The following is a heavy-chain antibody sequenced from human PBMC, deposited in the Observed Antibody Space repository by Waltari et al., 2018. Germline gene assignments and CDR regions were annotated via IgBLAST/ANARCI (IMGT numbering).Heavy chain of an antibody. V-gene: IGHV1-2*06. Sequence: QVQLVQSGAEVKKPGASVRVPCQASGHTFTRYYLPWVRQAPGQGLEWMGRINPNSGGTNYAQKFQGRVTMTRDTSISTAYMELSRLRSDDTAVYYCARYYYDSSGFDYWGQGTLVTVSS. D-gene: IGHD3-22*01. CDR3: ARYYYDSSGFDY. CDR1: GHTFTRYY. CDR2: INPNSGGT. J-gene: IGHJ4*02.